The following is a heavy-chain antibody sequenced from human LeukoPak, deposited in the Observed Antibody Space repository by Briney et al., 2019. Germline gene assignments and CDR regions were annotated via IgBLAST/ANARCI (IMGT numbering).Heavy chain of an antibody. CDR1: GGSISSSSYY. J-gene: IGHJ4*02. D-gene: IGHD6-19*01. CDR2: IYYSGST. CDR3: ARENSSGSYYFDY. Sequence: PSETLSLTCTVSGGSISSSSYYWGWIRQPPGKGLEWIGSIYYSGSTYYNPSLKSRVTISVDTSKNQFSLKLSSVTAADTAVYYCARENSSGSYYFDYWGQGTLVTVSS. V-gene: IGHV4-39*07.